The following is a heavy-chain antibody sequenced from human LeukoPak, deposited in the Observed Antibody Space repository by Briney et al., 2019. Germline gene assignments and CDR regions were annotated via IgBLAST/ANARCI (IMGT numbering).Heavy chain of an antibody. CDR3: ARGATAGRFSLRPTGAYYMDV. V-gene: IGHV1-2*02. Sequence: ASVKVSCKASGYTFTGYYMHWVRQGPGQGLEWMGWINSNSGDTNCAQKFQGRVTMTRDTSINTAYMELSSLRFDDTAVYYCARGATAGRFSLRPTGAYYMDVWGKGTTVTVSS. J-gene: IGHJ6*03. CDR2: INSNSGDT. CDR1: GYTFTGYY. D-gene: IGHD6-13*01.